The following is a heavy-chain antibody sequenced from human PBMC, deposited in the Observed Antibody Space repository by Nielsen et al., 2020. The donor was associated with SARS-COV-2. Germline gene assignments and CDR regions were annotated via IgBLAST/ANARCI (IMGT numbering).Heavy chain of an antibody. CDR1: GGSISSYY. J-gene: IGHJ6*02. D-gene: IGHD1-1*01. V-gene: IGHV4-59*13. CDR2: IFSSGST. Sequence: SETLSLTCTVSGGSISSYYWSWIRQPPGKGLEWFGYIFSSGSTNYNPSLKSRVTISIDTSKNRFSLKLSSVTAADRAVYYCARVPLCIAGTTDYYYGMDVWGQGTTVTVTS. CDR3: ARVPLCIAGTTDYYYGMDV.